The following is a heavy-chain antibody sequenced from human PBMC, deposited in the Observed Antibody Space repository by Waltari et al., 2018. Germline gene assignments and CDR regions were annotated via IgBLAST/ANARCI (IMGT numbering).Heavy chain of an antibody. V-gene: IGHV4-59*01. J-gene: IGHJ3*01. CDR3: ASLGRYTWNYYAFDV. CDR1: GGPISSNY. CDR2: SYYSGST. Sequence: QVQLQESGPGLVKPSETLSLNCTVSGGPISSNYWSWIRQPPGKGLEWIGYSYYSGSTNYNPSLKSRVTLSINTSKNQFSLKLTSVTAADTAVYYCASLGRYTWNYYAFDVWGQGTKVTVSS. D-gene: IGHD1-7*01.